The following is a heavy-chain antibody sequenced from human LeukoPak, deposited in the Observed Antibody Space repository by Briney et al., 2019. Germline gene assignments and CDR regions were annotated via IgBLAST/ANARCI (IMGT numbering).Heavy chain of an antibody. V-gene: IGHV4-59*01. Sequence: SETLSLTCTVSGGSITSYYWSWIRQSPGKGLEWIGHIYYSRCTNYSPSLKSRVTISIDTSRKQFSLKVSSVTAADTAMYYCAKWSDYANAFDIWGQGTVVIVSS. D-gene: IGHD4-17*01. J-gene: IGHJ3*02. CDR3: AKWSDYANAFDI. CDR2: IYYSRCT. CDR1: GGSITSYY.